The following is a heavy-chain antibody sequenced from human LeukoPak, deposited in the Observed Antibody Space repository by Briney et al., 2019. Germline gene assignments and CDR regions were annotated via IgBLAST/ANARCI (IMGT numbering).Heavy chain of an antibody. Sequence: GGSLRLSCAASGFTFSSYSMNWVRQAPGKGLEWVSSISSSSYIYYADSVKGRFTISRDNAKNSLYLQMNSLRAEDTAVYYCARDQVRGALPFDYWGQGTLVTVSS. D-gene: IGHD3-10*01. CDR2: ISSSSYI. J-gene: IGHJ4*02. V-gene: IGHV3-21*01. CDR3: ARDQVRGALPFDY. CDR1: GFTFSSYS.